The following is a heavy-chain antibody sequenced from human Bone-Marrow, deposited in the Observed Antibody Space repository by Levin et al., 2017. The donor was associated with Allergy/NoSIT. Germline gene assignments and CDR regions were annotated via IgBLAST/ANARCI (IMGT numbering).Heavy chain of an antibody. CDR1: GGSVNSGGYS. CDR2: IFHSGNT. D-gene: IGHD2-2*01. J-gene: IGHJ6*02. V-gene: IGHV4-30-2*01. CDR3: AGGPLSPEYGFDV. Sequence: KPSETLSLTCAVSGGSVNSGGYSWNWIRQAPGKGLEWIGFIFHSGNTQYNPSLKSRVTISADGSKNQFSLKVTSLTAADTAVYFCAGGPLSPEYGFDVWGQGTTVTVSS.